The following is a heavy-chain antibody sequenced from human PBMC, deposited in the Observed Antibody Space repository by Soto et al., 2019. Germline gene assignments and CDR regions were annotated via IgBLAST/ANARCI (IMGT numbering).Heavy chain of an antibody. CDR3: ARVVLWFERASDMDV. V-gene: IGHV4-31*03. CDR1: GGSISSGGYY. Sequence: PSETLSLTCTVSGGSISSGGYYWSWIRQHPGKGLEWIGYIYYSGSTYYNPSLKSRVTISVDTSKNQFSLRLSSVTAADTAVYYCARVVLWFERASDMDVWGKGTTVTVSS. CDR2: IYYSGST. J-gene: IGHJ6*03. D-gene: IGHD3-10*01.